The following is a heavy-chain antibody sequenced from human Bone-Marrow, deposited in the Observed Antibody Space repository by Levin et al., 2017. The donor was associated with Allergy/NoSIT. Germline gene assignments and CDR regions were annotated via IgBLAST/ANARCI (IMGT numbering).Heavy chain of an antibody. Sequence: QSGGSLRLSCTVSGYNFDDYAMHWVRQAPGKGLEWVSGISWNSGTIGYADSVRGRFTISRDNAKKYLYLQMSGLRAEDTALYYCVRGLSYYYGMDAWGQGTTVTVSS. CDR1: GYNFDDYA. V-gene: IGHV3-9*01. CDR3: VRGLSYYYGMDA. J-gene: IGHJ6*02. D-gene: IGHD3-16*01. CDR2: ISWNSGTI.